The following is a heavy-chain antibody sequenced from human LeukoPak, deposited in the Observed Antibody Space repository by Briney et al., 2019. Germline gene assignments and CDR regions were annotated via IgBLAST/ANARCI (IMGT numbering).Heavy chain of an antibody. J-gene: IGHJ4*02. Sequence: SGTLSLTCTVSGGSINYYYWSWIRQPPGKGLEWIGYIYYSGTTNYNPSLKSRVTISVDTSKNEFSLNLSSVTAADTALYYCARKGGTFDSWGQGILVTVSS. D-gene: IGHD2-15*01. CDR2: IYYSGTT. V-gene: IGHV4-59*08. CDR3: ARKGGTFDS. CDR1: GGSINYYY.